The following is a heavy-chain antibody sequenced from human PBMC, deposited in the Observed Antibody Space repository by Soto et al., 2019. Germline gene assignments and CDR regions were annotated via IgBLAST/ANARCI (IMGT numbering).Heavy chain of an antibody. CDR2: IYYSGST. CDR1: GGSISSGDYY. CDR3: AREGRSTRFDY. Sequence: QVQLQESGPGLVKPSQTLSLTCTVSGGSISSGDYYWSWIRQPPGKGLEWIGYIYYSGSTYYNPSLKSRVTISVDPSQNQFALKLSSVTAADTAVYYCAREGRSTRFDYWGQGTLVTVSS. V-gene: IGHV4-30-4*01. J-gene: IGHJ4*02.